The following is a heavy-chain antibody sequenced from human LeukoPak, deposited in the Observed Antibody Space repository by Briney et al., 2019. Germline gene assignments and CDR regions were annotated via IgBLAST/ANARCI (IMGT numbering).Heavy chain of an antibody. D-gene: IGHD6-13*01. CDR2: IYYSGTT. J-gene: IGHJ4*02. V-gene: IGHV4-59*08. CDR3: ARLGIAAAAYFDY. Sequence: SETLSLTCSVSGGSIGGHYWNWIRQPPGKGLEWIGYIYYSGTTNYNPSLKSRVTISVNTSKNQFSLKLNSVTAADTAVYYCARLGIAAAAYFDYWGQGNLVTVSS. CDR1: GGSIGGHY.